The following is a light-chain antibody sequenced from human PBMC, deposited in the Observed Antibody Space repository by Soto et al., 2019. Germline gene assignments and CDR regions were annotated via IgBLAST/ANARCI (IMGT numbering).Light chain of an antibody. J-gene: IGLJ3*02. V-gene: IGLV2-8*01. CDR2: EVS. Sequence: QSALTQPASVSGSPGQSITISCTGTSSDVGGYNYVSWYQQHPGKAPKLMIYEVSKRPSGVPDRFSGSKSGNTASLTVSGLQAEDEADYYCYSYAGSNNWVFGGGTKRTVL. CDR1: SSDVGGYNY. CDR3: YSYAGSNNWV.